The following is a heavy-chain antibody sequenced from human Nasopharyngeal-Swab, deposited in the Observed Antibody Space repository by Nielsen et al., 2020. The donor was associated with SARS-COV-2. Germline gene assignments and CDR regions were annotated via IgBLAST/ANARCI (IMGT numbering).Heavy chain of an antibody. J-gene: IGHJ5*02. Sequence: GGSLRLSCAASGFTFSSYGMHWVRQAPGKGLEWVAVIWYDGSNKYYADSVKGRFTISRDNSRNTLYLQMNSLRAEDTAIYYCAKDIGYCGDSRDCVDPWGQGTLVTVSS. V-gene: IGHV3-33*06. CDR2: IWYDGSNK. D-gene: IGHD2-15*01. CDR3: AKDIGYCGDSRDCVDP. CDR1: GFTFSSYG.